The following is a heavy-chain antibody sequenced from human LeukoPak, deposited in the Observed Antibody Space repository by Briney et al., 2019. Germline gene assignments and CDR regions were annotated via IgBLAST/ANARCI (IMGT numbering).Heavy chain of an antibody. CDR1: GFTFSDYY. J-gene: IGHJ5*02. D-gene: IGHD3-22*01. V-gene: IGHV3-11*01. CDR2: ISDSGSTI. Sequence: GGSLRLSCAASGFTFSDYYMSWIRQAPGKGLEWVSYISDSGSTIYYADSVKGRFTISRDNAKNSLYLQMNSLRAEDTAVYYCARDSPDYYDSSGYSINWFDPWGQGTLVTVSS. CDR3: ARDSPDYYDSSGYSINWFDP.